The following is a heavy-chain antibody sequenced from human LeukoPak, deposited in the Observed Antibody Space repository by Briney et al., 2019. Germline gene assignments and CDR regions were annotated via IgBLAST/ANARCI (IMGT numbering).Heavy chain of an antibody. J-gene: IGHJ5*01. CDR3: ARESQYSWNDFGWFDS. CDR1: GGSTSRYS. Sequence: SETLSLTCTVSGGSTSRYSWSWIRQPAGKGLEWIGRMHTSGSTNYNPSLKSRVIMSVDTSKNQSSLKLSSVTAADTAVYYCARESQYSWNDFGWFDSWGQGTLVTVSS. D-gene: IGHD1-1*01. V-gene: IGHV4-4*07. CDR2: MHTSGST.